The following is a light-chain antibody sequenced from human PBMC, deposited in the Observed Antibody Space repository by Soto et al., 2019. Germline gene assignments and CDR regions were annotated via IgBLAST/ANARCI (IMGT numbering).Light chain of an antibody. CDR3: QQKGRSPPFT. CDR2: GAS. J-gene: IGKJ2*01. V-gene: IGKV3-20*01. Sequence: EIVLTQSPGTLSLSPGERATLSCRASQSVSSTYIAWYQQNPGQAPRLLIYGASSRATGIPDRFSGSGSGTAFPLTISRLEPEDFGVYFCQQKGRSPPFTFGRGTKGEIK. CDR1: QSVSSTY.